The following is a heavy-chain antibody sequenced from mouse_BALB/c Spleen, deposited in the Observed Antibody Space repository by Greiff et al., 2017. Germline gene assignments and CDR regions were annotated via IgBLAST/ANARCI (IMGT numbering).Heavy chain of an antibody. CDR3: ARNSGGTLRVDYFDY. J-gene: IGHJ2*01. CDR2: IWGGGST. Sequence: VKVVESGPGLVAPSQSLSITCTVSGFSLSRYSVHWVRQPPGKGLEWLGMIWGGGSTDYNSALKSRLSISKDNSKSQVFLKMNSLQTDDTAMYYCARNSGGTLRVDYFDYWGQGTTLTVSS. CDR1: GFSLSRYS. V-gene: IGHV2-6-4*01. D-gene: IGHD1-1*02.